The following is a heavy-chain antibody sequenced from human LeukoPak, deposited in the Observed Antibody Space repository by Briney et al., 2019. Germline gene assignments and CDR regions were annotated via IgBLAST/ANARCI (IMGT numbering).Heavy chain of an antibody. D-gene: IGHD5-18*01. CDR2: INRDGSRT. Sequence: GGSLRLSCTASGFTFSNHWMRWVRQAPGKGLMWVSRINRDGSRTDYADSVKGRFTISRDDAKNTLYLQVNSLRVEDTAVYFCARGGSDTAMAHDYWGQGTLVTVSS. CDR1: GFTFSNHW. J-gene: IGHJ4*02. V-gene: IGHV3-74*01. CDR3: ARGGSDTAMAHDY.